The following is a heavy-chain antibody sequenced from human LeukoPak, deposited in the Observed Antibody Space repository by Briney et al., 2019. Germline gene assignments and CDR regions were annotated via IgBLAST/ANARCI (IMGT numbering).Heavy chain of an antibody. D-gene: IGHD3-10*01. Sequence: GRSLRLSCAASGFTFSSYAMHWVRQAPGKGLEWVAVISYDGSNKYYADSVKGRFTISRDNSKNTLYLQMNSLRAEDTAVYYCARPQTNYGSGINWFDPWGQGTLVTVSS. CDR2: ISYDGSNK. V-gene: IGHV3-30-3*01. CDR3: ARPQTNYGSGINWFDP. J-gene: IGHJ5*02. CDR1: GFTFSSYA.